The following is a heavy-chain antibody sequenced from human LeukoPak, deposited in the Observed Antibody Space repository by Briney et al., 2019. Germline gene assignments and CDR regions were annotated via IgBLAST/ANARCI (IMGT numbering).Heavy chain of an antibody. CDR3: ARGRLGGAAAYLED. V-gene: IGHV1-69*04. D-gene: IGHD6-13*01. J-gene: IGHJ4*02. CDR2: IIPILGIA. Sequence: GASVKVSCKASGGTFSSYAISWVRQAPGQGLEWMGRIIPILGIANYAQKLQGRVTITADKSTSTAYMELSSLRSEDTAVYYCARGRLGGAAAYLEDWGQGTLVTVSS. CDR1: GGTFSSYA.